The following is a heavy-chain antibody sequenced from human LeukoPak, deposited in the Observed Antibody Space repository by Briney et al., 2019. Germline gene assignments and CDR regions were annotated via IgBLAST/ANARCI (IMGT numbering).Heavy chain of an antibody. J-gene: IGHJ4*02. CDR2: LTGDGGT. CDR1: GFTFSSYA. V-gene: IGHV3-23*01. Sequence: GGSLRLSCAASGFTFSSYAMSWVRQAPGKGLEWVSVLTGDGGTYYADSVKGWFTNSRDDSKNTLFLQMNSLRAEDTAVYFCAKVKWKLIGYFDYWGQGTLVTVSS. D-gene: IGHD1-20*01. CDR3: AKVKWKLIGYFDY.